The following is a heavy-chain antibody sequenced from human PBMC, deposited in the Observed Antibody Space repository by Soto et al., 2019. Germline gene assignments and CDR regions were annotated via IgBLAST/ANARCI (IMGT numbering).Heavy chain of an antibody. CDR2: IESGGST. J-gene: IGHJ6*02. Sequence: GGSLRLSCNASGFTVSSTYMSGVRQAPGMGLEWVAVIESGGSTHYADSVKGRFTISRDIPKNMIYLQLHTLRAEDTAVYYCAKDLGPLRLLNYYFYGLDVWGQGTTVTVSS. V-gene: IGHV3-53*01. CDR1: GFTVSSTY. D-gene: IGHD2-15*01. CDR3: AKDLGPLRLLNYYFYGLDV.